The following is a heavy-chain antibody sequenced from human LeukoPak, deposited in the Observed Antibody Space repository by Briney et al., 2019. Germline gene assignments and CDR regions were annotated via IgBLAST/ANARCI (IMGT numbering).Heavy chain of an antibody. Sequence: ASVKVSCKASGYTFNTYGISWVRQAPGQGLEWMGWIGTENAYTIYAEKFQGRVTLTTDTSTTTVHMELRSLRSDYTAVYYCARDRERGFDYWGQGSLVTVSS. J-gene: IGHJ4*02. CDR2: IGTENAYT. CDR1: GYTFNTYG. V-gene: IGHV1-18*01. CDR3: ARDRERGFDY. D-gene: IGHD5-24*01.